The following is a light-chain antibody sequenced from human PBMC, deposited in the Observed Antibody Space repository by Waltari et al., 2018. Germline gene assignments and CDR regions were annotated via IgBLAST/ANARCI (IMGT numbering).Light chain of an antibody. V-gene: IGKV1-33*01. CDR3: QQYDDLPIT. CDR1: RDISRH. J-gene: IGKJ3*01. CDR2: AAS. Sequence: IQLTQSPSSLSVFVGDRVTIPCRASRDISRHLNWYQQKPGKAPKLLIYAASNLEVGVPSRFGGSGSGTDFSFTISSLQPEDIATYYCQQYDDLPITFGPGTKVDIK.